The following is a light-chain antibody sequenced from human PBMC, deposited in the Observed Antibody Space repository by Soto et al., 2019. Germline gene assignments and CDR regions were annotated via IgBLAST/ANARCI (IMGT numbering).Light chain of an antibody. CDR3: QQYHGFW. CDR2: AAT. V-gene: IGKV1-39*01. Sequence: DIQLTQSPSSLSASVGDRVTITCRASQTIDTYLNWYQHKPGTAPKVLIYAATYLQNGVPSRFSGTGSGADFTLTISSLQPEDFATYYCQQYHGFWFGQGTKVDIK. CDR1: QTIDTY. J-gene: IGKJ1*01.